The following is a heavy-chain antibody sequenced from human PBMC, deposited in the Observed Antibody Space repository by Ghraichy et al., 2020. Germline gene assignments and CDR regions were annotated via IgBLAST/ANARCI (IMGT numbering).Heavy chain of an antibody. Sequence: SETLSLTCTVSGGSISSGNYYWSCIRQPAGKGLEWIGNIYTSGNTNYNPSLKSRVTMSIDTSKNQFSLKLISVTAADTAVYFCARVSTTVVSNYFHYYYMDVWGKGTTVTVSS. CDR3: ARVSTTVVSNYFHYYYMDV. CDR1: GGSISSGNYY. D-gene: IGHD4-23*01. V-gene: IGHV4-61*09. J-gene: IGHJ6*03. CDR2: IYTSGNT.